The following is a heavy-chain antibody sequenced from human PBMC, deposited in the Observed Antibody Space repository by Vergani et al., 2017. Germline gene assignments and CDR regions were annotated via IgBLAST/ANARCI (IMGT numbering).Heavy chain of an antibody. J-gene: IGHJ6*03. CDR1: GFTFSSYW. CDR3: ARDGYNYYYMDV. CDR2: IKQDGSEK. V-gene: IGHV3-7*01. Sequence: EVQLVESGGGLVQPGGSLRLSCAASGFTFSSYWMSWVRQAPGKGLEWVANIKQDGSEKYYVESVKGRFTISRDNAKNSLYLQMNSRRAEDTAVYYCARDGYNYYYMDVWGKGTTVTVSS.